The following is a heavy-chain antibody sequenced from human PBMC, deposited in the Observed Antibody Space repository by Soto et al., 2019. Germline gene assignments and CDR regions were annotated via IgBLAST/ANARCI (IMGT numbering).Heavy chain of an antibody. Sequence: DVQLLESGGHLVQPGGSLRLSCAASGFTFSSYAMSWVRQAPGKGLEWVSSVSAGGDMTYYSDSVKGRFTISRDNSNNALFVQMNSLRIEDTALYYCARGDRGGSGSPASYYSSGLDVWGQGTTVTVS. CDR3: ARGDRGGSGSPASYYSSGLDV. CDR1: GFTFSSYA. V-gene: IGHV3-23*01. J-gene: IGHJ6*02. D-gene: IGHD3-10*01. CDR2: VSAGGDMT.